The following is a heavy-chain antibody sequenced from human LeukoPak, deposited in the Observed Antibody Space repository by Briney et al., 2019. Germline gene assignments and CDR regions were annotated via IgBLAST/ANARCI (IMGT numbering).Heavy chain of an antibody. V-gene: IGHV3-48*02. CDR1: GFTTSSYS. D-gene: IGHD6-13*01. CDR3: ARGQGIAATNWFDP. J-gene: IGHJ5*02. CDR2: ISSSSSTI. Sequence: GGSLRLSCAASGFTTSSYSMNWVRQAPGKGLEWVSYISSSSSTIYYADSVKGRFTISRDSAKNSLYLQMNSLRDEDTAVYYCARGQGIAATNWFDPWGQGTLVTVSS.